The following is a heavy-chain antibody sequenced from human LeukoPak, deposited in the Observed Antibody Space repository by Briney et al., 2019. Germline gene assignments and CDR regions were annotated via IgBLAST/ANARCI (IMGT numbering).Heavy chain of an antibody. D-gene: IGHD3-16*01. CDR3: ARLNFRGGEALHFDS. CDR1: GGSLTNHY. Sequence: SETLSLTCSVSGGSLTNHYWGWIRQPPGKGLEFIGYIHSDGTTNYASSLQSRVAVSLDTSKIQFSLRLYSVTAADTALYFCARLNFRGGEALHFDSWGQGTLVTVSS. V-gene: IGHV4-4*09. CDR2: IHSDGTT. J-gene: IGHJ4*02.